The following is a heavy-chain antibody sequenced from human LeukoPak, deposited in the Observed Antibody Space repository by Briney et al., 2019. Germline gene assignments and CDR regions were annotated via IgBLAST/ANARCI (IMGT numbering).Heavy chain of an antibody. D-gene: IGHD5-18*01. CDR1: GYTFTSYG. CDR3: AIEGGYSYGIN. V-gene: IGHV1-18*01. CDR2: ISAYNGNT. Sequence: ASVKVSCKASGYTFTSYGTSWVRQAPGQGLGWMGWISAYNGNTNYAQKLQGRVTMTTDTSTSTDYMELRSLGSDDTAVYYCAIEGGYSYGINWGQGTLVTVSS. J-gene: IGHJ4*02.